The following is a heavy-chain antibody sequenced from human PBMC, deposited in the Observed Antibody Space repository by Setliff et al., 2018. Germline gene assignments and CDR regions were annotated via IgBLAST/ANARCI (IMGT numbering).Heavy chain of an antibody. CDR3: SRLVRYCTTTTCQRLSGGEY. D-gene: IGHD2-8*01. CDR2: IGVYTGKT. V-gene: IGHV1-18*01. CDR1: GYKFADYG. Sequence: ASVKVSCKASGYKFADYGITWVRQAPGQGLEWMGWIGVYTGKTYYADKFQGRVTMTTDSSTDTAYLELRSLKSDDTAVYYCSRLVRYCTTTTCQRLSGGEYWGQGTLVTVSS. J-gene: IGHJ4*02.